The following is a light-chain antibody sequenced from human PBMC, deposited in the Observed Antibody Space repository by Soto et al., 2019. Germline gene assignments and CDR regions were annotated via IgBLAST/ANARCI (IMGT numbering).Light chain of an antibody. V-gene: IGKV3-15*01. CDR1: ESVSTT. CDR2: GAS. CDR3: HQYNNWPPD. Sequence: EIVMTQSPATLSVSPGERATLSCRASESVSTTLAWYQQKPGQAPRVLIYGASTRATGIPARFSGSESGTEFTLPISSPQSEDSAVYYCHQYNNWPPDFGGGTKVEIK. J-gene: IGKJ4*01.